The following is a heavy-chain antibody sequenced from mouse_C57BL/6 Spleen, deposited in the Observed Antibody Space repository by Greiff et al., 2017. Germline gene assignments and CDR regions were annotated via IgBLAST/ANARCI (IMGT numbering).Heavy chain of an antibody. CDR1: GYTFTSYW. Sequence: QVQLQQPGAELVKPGASVKLSCKASGYTFTSYWMQWVKQRPGQGLEWIGEIDPSDSYTNYNQQFKGKATLTVDTSSSTAYMQLSSLTSEDSAVYYCARRAYYSNYDAWFAYWGQGTLVTVSA. J-gene: IGHJ3*01. V-gene: IGHV1-50*01. CDR3: ARRAYYSNYDAWFAY. D-gene: IGHD2-5*01. CDR2: IDPSDSYT.